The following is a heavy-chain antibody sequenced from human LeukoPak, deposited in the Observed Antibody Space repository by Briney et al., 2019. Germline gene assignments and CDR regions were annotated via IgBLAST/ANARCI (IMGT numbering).Heavy chain of an antibody. CDR3: ARDPHVAAAGTH. J-gene: IGHJ4*02. CDR2: IIPIFGTA. D-gene: IGHD6-13*01. Sequence: SVKVSCKASEATLSAYAIGWVRQAPGQGLDWMGRIIPIFGTANYAQKFQGRVTITTDESTSTAYMELSSLRSEDTAVYYCARDPHVAAAGTHWGQGTLVTVSS. CDR1: EATLSAYA. V-gene: IGHV1-69*05.